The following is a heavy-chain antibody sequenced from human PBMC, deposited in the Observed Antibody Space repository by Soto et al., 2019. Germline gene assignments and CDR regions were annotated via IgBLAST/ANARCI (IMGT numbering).Heavy chain of an antibody. CDR3: AREGYYYGSGSYSHY. Sequence: SETLSLTCTVSGGSISSYYWSWIRQPAGKGLEWIGRIYTSGSTNYNPSLKSRVTMSVDTSKNQFSLKLSSVTAADTAAYYCAREGYYYGSGSYSHYWGQGTLVTVSS. J-gene: IGHJ4*02. V-gene: IGHV4-4*07. D-gene: IGHD3-10*01. CDR2: IYTSGST. CDR1: GGSISSYY.